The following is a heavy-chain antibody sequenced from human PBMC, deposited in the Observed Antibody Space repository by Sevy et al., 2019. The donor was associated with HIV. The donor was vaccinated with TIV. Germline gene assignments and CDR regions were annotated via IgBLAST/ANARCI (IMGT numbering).Heavy chain of an antibody. CDR2: ITGSSNYI. J-gene: IGHJ4*02. V-gene: IGHV3-21*03. D-gene: IGHD1-26*01. CDR3: ARDFPVGTTSTFDY. CDR1: GFTFSNYN. Sequence: GGSLRLSCAASGFTFSNYNMNRVRQAPGKGLEWVSSITGSSNYIYYADSLKGRFTASRDNAKNSLYLQMNSLRAEDTAVYYCARDFPVGTTSTFDYWGQGTLVTVSS.